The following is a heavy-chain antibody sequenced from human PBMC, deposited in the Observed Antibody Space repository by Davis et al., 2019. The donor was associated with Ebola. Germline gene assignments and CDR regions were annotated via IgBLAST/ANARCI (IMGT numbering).Heavy chain of an antibody. CDR2: IWYDGSNK. CDR1: GFTFSSYG. J-gene: IGHJ3*02. V-gene: IGHV3-33*06. Sequence: GESLKISCAASGFTFSSYGMHWVRQAPGKGLEWVAGIWYDGSNKYYADSVKGRFTISRDNSKNTLNLQMNGLRVEDTAIYYCVKDTSDIWFDIWGQGTMVTVSS. CDR3: VKDTSDIWFDI. D-gene: IGHD3-9*01.